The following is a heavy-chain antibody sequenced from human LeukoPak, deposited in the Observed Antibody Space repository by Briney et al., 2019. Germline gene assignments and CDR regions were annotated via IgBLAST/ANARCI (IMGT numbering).Heavy chain of an antibody. CDR3: ARWEAYGSGSPTDAFDI. V-gene: IGHV5-51*01. CDR2: IYPGDSDT. J-gene: IGHJ3*02. CDR1: GYSFTSYW. Sequence: GESLKISCKGSGYSFTSYWIGWVRQMLGKGLEWMGIIYPGDSDTRYSPSFQGQVTISADKSISTAYLQWSSLKASDTAMYYCARWEAYGSGSPTDAFDIWGQGTMVTVSS. D-gene: IGHD3-10*01.